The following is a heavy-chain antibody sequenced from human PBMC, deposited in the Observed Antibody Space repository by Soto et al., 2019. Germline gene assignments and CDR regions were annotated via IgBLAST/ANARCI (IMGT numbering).Heavy chain of an antibody. J-gene: IGHJ3*02. CDR3: AKGFSLGTSASKGAFDI. CDR1: GFTFSSYV. D-gene: IGHD2-2*01. Sequence: EVQLLESGGGVVQPGGSLRLSCAASGFTFSSYVMSWVRQAPGKGLERVSIISGRGGSTYYADSVKGRFTISGDSSKNSVYLQRNNRRAEDTAVYYCAKGFSLGTSASKGAFDIWGQGTMVTVSS. V-gene: IGHV3-23*01. CDR2: ISGRGGST.